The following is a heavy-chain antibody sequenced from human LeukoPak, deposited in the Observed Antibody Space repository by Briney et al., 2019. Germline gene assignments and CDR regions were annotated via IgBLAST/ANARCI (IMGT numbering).Heavy chain of an antibody. D-gene: IGHD2-21*01. CDR3: TRSVRNGHIDY. V-gene: IGHV1-8*01. CDR1: GYTFTNYD. CDR2: MNPNNGNT. Sequence: GASVKVSCKTSGYTFTNYDINWVRQAPGQGLEWMGWMNPNNGNTGYAQKFQGRVTMTRATSISTAYMELSSLTFEDTAVYYCTRSVRNGHIDYWGQGTLVTASS. J-gene: IGHJ4*02.